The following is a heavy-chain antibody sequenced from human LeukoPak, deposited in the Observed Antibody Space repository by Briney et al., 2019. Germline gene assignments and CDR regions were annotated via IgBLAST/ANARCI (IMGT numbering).Heavy chain of an antibody. J-gene: IGHJ4*02. CDR3: ARSSSYCSSTSCPFDY. V-gene: IGHV5-51*01. CDR1: GYSFTSYW. D-gene: IGHD2-2*01. CDR2: IYPGDSDT. Sequence: GESLKISCKGSGYSFTSYWIGWVRQMPGKGLEWMGSIYPGDSDTRYSPSFQGQVTISADKSISTAYLQWSSLKASDTAMYSCARSSSYCSSTSCPFDYWGQGTLVTVSS.